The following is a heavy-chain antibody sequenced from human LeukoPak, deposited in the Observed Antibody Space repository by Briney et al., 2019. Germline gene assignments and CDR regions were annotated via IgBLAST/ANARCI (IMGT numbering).Heavy chain of an antibody. D-gene: IGHD1-26*01. V-gene: IGHV1-2*02. CDR1: GYTFTGYY. CDR3: ARVTDSGSYFEGGAFDY. J-gene: IGHJ4*02. Sequence: ASVKVSCKASGYTFTGYYMHWVRQAPGQGLEWMGWINPNSGGTNSAQKFQGRVTMTRDTSISTAYMELSRLRSDDTAVYYCARVTDSGSYFEGGAFDYWGQGTLVTVSS. CDR2: INPNSGGT.